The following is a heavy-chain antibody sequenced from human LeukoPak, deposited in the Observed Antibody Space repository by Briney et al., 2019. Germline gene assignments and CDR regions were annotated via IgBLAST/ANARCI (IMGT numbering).Heavy chain of an antibody. D-gene: IGHD3-10*01. CDR3: ARDDGAGGPFDY. CDR1: GFTVSSNY. V-gene: IGHV3-66*01. CDR2: VYSGGNT. Sequence: GGSLRLSCAVSGFTVSSNYMNWVRQAPGKGLEWVSIVYSGGNTYYADSVKGGFTISRDNPKNTLYLQMNRLRAEDTAVYYCARDDGAGGPFDYWGQGTLVSVSS. J-gene: IGHJ4*02.